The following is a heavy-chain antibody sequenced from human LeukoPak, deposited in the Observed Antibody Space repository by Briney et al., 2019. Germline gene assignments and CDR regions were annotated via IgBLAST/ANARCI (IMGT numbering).Heavy chain of an antibody. D-gene: IGHD3-9*01. CDR2: ISPIFGTA. V-gene: IGHV1-69*05. J-gene: IGHJ4*02. Sequence: GASVKVSCKASGGTFSSYAISWVRQAPGQGLEWMGGISPIFGTANYAQKFQGRVTITTDESTSTAYMELSSLRSEDTAVYYCARSRSPYYDILTGLYYFDYWGQGTLVTVSS. CDR1: GGTFSSYA. CDR3: ARSRSPYYDILTGLYYFDY.